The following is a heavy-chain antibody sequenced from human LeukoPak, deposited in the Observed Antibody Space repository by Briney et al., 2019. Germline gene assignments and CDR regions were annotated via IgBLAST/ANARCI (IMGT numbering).Heavy chain of an antibody. J-gene: IGHJ4*02. D-gene: IGHD3-10*01. CDR3: ARGRTAGN. CDR1: GGSFSGYY. CDR2: INHSGST. V-gene: IGHV4-34*01. Sequence: SETLSLTCAVYGGSFSGYYWSWIRQPPGKGLEWIGEINHSGSTNYNPSLKSRVTISVDTSKNQFSLKLSSVTAADTAVYYCARGRTAGNWGQGTLVTVPS.